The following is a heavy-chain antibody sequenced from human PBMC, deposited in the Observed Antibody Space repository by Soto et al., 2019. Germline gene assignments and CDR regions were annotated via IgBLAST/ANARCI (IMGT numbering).Heavy chain of an antibody. CDR2: IYYSGST. CDR1: GGSISSSSYY. Sequence: SETLSLTCTVSGGSISSSSYYWGWIRQPPGKGLEWIGSIYYSGSTYYNPSLKSRVTISVDTSKNQFSLKLSSVTAADTAVYYCARRMGATRRWFDPWGQGTLVTVSS. J-gene: IGHJ5*02. CDR3: ARRMGATRRWFDP. D-gene: IGHD1-26*01. V-gene: IGHV4-39*01.